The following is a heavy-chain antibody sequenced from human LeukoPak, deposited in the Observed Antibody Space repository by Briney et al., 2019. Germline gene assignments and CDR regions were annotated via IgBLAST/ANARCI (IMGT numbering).Heavy chain of an antibody. J-gene: IGHJ4*02. V-gene: IGHV3-48*02. Sequence: GGSLRLSCAASGFTFSSYSMNWVRQAPGKGLEWVSYISSSSSTIYYADSVKSRFTISRDNAKNSLYLQMNSLRDEDTAVYYCARRKRYGYSSGWYSYYFDYWGQGTLVTVSS. CDR2: ISSSSSTI. CDR3: ARRKRYGYSSGWYSYYFDY. CDR1: GFTFSSYS. D-gene: IGHD6-19*01.